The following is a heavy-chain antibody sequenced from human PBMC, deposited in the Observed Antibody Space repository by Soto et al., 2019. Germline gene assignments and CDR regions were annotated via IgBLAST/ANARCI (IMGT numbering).Heavy chain of an antibody. CDR1: GNTFTGYY. CDR2: INSNSGVT. D-gene: IGHD3-3*01. CDR3: ARTDREVRFLESFSPRTPYYYYIAMDV. Sequence: QVQLVQSGAEVKKPGASVKVSCKASGNTFTGYYMHWVRQAPGQGLEWMGWINSNSGVTNYAQRFQGRVTMTRDTSISTLYMELSRLRSDDTAVYFCARTDREVRFLESFSPRTPYYYYIAMDVWGQGTTVTVSS. V-gene: IGHV1-2*02. J-gene: IGHJ6*02.